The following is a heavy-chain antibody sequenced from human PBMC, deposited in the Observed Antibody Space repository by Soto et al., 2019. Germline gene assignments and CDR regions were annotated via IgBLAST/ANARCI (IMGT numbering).Heavy chain of an antibody. V-gene: IGHV3-11*01. CDR2: ISSSGSTI. J-gene: IGHJ4*02. CDR1: GFTFSDYY. CDR3: ARDRSVLIAARPLTY. Sequence: QVQLVESGGGLVKPGGSLRLSSAASGFTFSDYYMSWIRQAPGKGLEWVSYISSSGSTIYYAASVNGRFTISRDNAKNSLYLQMNSLRAEDTAVYYCARDRSVLIAARPLTYWGQGTLVTVAS. D-gene: IGHD6-6*01.